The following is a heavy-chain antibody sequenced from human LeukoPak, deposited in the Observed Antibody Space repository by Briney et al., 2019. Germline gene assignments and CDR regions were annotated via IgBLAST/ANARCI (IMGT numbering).Heavy chain of an antibody. CDR3: AKDTGVVASYYMDV. CDR1: GLTFSSYA. D-gene: IGHD2-15*01. CDR2: ISYDGSNK. J-gene: IGHJ6*03. V-gene: IGHV3-30*04. Sequence: GGSLRLSCAASGLTFSSYAMHWVRQAPGKGLEWVAVISYDGSNKYYADSMKGRFTISRDNSKNTLYLQMNSLRAEDTAVYYCAKDTGVVASYYMDVWGKGTTVIVSS.